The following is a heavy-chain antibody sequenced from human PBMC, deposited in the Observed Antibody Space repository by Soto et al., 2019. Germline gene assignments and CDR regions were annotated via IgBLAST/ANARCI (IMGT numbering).Heavy chain of an antibody. J-gene: IGHJ3*02. Sequence: QVQLVESGGGVVQPGRSLRLSCAASGFTFSSYGMHWVRQAPGKGLEWVAVISYDGSNKYYADSVKGRFTISRDNSKNTLYLQMNRLRAEDTAVYYCAKDHELQWLLFMDDAFDIWGQGTMVTVSS. CDR2: ISYDGSNK. D-gene: IGHD5-12*01. CDR3: AKDHELQWLLFMDDAFDI. CDR1: GFTFSSYG. V-gene: IGHV3-30*18.